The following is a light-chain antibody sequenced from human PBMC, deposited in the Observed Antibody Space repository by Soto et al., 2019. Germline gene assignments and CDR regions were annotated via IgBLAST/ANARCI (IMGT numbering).Light chain of an antibody. CDR3: QSFDTSLKAV. J-gene: IGLJ3*02. Sequence: QSVLTQPPSVSGAPGQRVTISCTGSSSNIGAGYDVHWYQQLPGTAPKLLIYGNSNRPSGVPDRFSGSKSGTSASLAITRLQAGEEADDYCQSFDTSLKAVFGGGTKLTVL. CDR1: SSNIGAGYD. CDR2: GNS. V-gene: IGLV1-40*01.